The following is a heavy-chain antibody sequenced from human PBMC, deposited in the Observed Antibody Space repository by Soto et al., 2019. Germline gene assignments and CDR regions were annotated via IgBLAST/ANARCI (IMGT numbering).Heavy chain of an antibody. CDR1: DYTFTSYG. CDR3: AREDKPGGYTPPGTSGFDS. D-gene: IGHD5-12*01. Sequence: ASVKVSCKASDYTFTSYGISWVRQAPGQGLEWMGWISAYNGNTNYAQKLQGRVTMTTDTSTSTVYMELSSLRSDDTAVYYCAREDKPGGYTPPGTSGFDSWGQGTLVTVSS. V-gene: IGHV1-18*01. J-gene: IGHJ4*02. CDR2: ISAYNGNT.